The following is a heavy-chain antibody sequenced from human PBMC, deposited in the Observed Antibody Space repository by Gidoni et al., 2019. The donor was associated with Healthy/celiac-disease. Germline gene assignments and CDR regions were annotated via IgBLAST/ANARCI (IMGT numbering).Heavy chain of an antibody. Sequence: QVQLLESGGGVVQPGSSLRLSCAASGFTFSSYGMHWVRQAPGKGLEWVAVISYDGSNKYYADSVKGRFTISRDNSKNTLYLQMNSLRAEDTAVYYCAKDDLIGAYYYYGMDVWGQGTTVTVSS. D-gene: IGHD3-16*02. V-gene: IGHV3-30*18. CDR2: ISYDGSNK. CDR1: GFTFSSYG. J-gene: IGHJ6*02. CDR3: AKDDLIGAYYYYGMDV.